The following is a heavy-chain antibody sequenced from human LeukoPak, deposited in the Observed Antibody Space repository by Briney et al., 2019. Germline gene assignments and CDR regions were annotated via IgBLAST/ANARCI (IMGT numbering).Heavy chain of an antibody. CDR2: ISGSGAST. J-gene: IGHJ4*02. D-gene: IGHD1-26*01. CDR3: AKDVGKWESLHFFDY. Sequence: GGSLRLSCLTSVFTLSTNSMRWVRQAPRKGQEWISGISGSGASTYYADSVKGRFTISRDDSRNTLYLQMNSLRGDDTAVYYCAKDVGKWESLHFFDYWGQGTLVTVSS. V-gene: IGHV3-23*01. CDR1: VFTLSTNS.